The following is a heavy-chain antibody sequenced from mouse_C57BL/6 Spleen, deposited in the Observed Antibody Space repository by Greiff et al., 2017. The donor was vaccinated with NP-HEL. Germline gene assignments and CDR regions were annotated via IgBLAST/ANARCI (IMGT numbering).Heavy chain of an antibody. Sequence: VQLKQPGAELVRPGSSVKLSCKASGYTFTSYWMHWVKQRPIQGLEWIGNIDPSDSETHYNQKFKDKATLTVDKSSSTAYMQLSSLTSEDSAVYYCARYTTVDYFDYWGQGTTLTVSS. CDR2: IDPSDSET. CDR1: GYTFTSYW. J-gene: IGHJ2*01. V-gene: IGHV1-52*01. D-gene: IGHD1-1*01. CDR3: ARYTTVDYFDY.